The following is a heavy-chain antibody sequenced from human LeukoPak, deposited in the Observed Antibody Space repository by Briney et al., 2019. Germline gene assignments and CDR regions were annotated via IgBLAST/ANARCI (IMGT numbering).Heavy chain of an antibody. CDR2: ISTSGNS. Sequence: SETLSLTCTVSGVSVSSNSYYWSWLRQPAGKGPEWIGHISTSGNSNSNPSLMSRVTISVDTSTNQFSLKLSSVTAADTAVYYCGGYGAKKIDYWGQGILVTVSS. CDR1: GVSVSSNSYY. J-gene: IGHJ4*02. D-gene: IGHD4/OR15-4a*01. CDR3: GGYGAKKIDY. V-gene: IGHV4-61*09.